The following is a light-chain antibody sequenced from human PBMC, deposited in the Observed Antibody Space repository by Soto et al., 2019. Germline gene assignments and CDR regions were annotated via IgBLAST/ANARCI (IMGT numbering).Light chain of an antibody. CDR3: SFYIHGSTYV. Sequence: QSALTQPPSVAGSPGQSVTISCTGTSSDVGSYNRLSWYQQPPATAPKLSMYEVNTRPSGVPDRFSESKSGSTASLTISGLQAEDEADYYCSFYIHGSTYVFATGTTLTVL. J-gene: IGLJ1*01. CDR1: SSDVGSYNR. V-gene: IGLV2-18*01. CDR2: EVN.